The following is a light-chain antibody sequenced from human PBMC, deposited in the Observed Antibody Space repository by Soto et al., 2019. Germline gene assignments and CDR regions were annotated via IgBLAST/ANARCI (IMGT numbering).Light chain of an antibody. CDR2: DAS. V-gene: IGKV1-5*01. Sequence: DIQMTQSPSTLSASVGDTVTVTCRASQSVSGWLALYQQKPGEAPKLLIYDASALPCGVPSRFSGSGSGTEFTLTISSLQSEDYAVYYCQQYNNWPPYTFGQGTKVDIK. J-gene: IGKJ2*01. CDR3: QQYNNWPPYT. CDR1: QSVSGW.